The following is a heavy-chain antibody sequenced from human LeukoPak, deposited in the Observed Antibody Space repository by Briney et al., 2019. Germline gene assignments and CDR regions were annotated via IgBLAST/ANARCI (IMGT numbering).Heavy chain of an antibody. CDR2: TYYRSKWYN. CDR3: AMEAKAFDS. V-gene: IGHV6-1*01. J-gene: IGHJ4*02. Sequence: SQTLSLTCAISGDSVSSNSAGWNWIRQSPSRGLEWLGRTYYRSKWYNDYALSVKSRITITPDTSKNQFSLQLNSMTPEDTAMYYCAMEAKAFDSWGQGTLVTVSS. D-gene: IGHD1-26*01. CDR1: GDSVSSNSAG.